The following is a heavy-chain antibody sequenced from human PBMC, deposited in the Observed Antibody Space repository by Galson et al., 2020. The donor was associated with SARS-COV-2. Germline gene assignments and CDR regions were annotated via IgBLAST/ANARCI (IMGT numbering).Heavy chain of an antibody. Sequence: GGSLRLSCAASGFTFSSYAMHWVRQAPGKGLEWVAVISYDGSNKYYADSVKGRFTISRDNSKNTLYLQMNSLSAEDTAVYYCAGDGLDWSDAFDIWGQGTMVTVSS. CDR2: ISYDGSNK. CDR1: GFTFSSYA. CDR3: AGDGLDWSDAFDI. V-gene: IGHV3-30*04. D-gene: IGHD3-9*01. J-gene: IGHJ3*02.